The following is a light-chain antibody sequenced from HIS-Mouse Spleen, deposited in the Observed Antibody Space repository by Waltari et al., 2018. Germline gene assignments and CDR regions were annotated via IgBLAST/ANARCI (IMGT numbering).Light chain of an antibody. CDR3: QQYYSTPPT. V-gene: IGKV4-1*01. Sequence: DIVMTQSQDSLAVSLGERATINCKSSQSVLYSSNNKNYLAWYQQKPGQPPKLLIYWASTRESGVPDRFSGSGSGTDFTVTISSLQAEDVAVYYCQQYYSTPPTFGQGTRLEIK. CDR2: WAS. J-gene: IGKJ5*01. CDR1: QSVLYSSNNKNY.